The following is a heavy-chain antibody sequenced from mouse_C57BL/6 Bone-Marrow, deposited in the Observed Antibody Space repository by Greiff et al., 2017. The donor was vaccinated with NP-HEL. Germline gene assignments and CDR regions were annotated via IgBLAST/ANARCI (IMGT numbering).Heavy chain of an antibody. J-gene: IGHJ3*01. CDR3: AREGDYGDFAY. CDR1: GISITTGNYR. D-gene: IGHD1-1*01. V-gene: IGHV3-5*01. CDR2: IYYSGTI. Sequence: EVKLQESGPGLVKPSQTVFLTCTVTGISITTGNYRWSWIRQFPGNKLEWIGYIYYSGTITYNPSLTSRTTITRDTPKNQFFLEMNSLTAEDTATYYCAREGDYGDFAYWGQGTLVTVSA.